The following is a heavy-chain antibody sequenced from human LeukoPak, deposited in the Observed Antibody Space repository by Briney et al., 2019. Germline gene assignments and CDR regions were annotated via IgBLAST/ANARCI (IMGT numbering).Heavy chain of an antibody. CDR1: GFTFSSYE. D-gene: IGHD6-13*01. CDR2: TSYDGSND. J-gene: IGHJ6*04. V-gene: IGHV3-30*18. Sequence: GGSLRLSCAASGFTFSSYEMNWVRQAPGKGLEWVAVTSYDGSNDYYADSVKGRFTISRDNSKNTLFLQMSSLRAEDTALYYCAKDRLYTSTYFFYGMDVWGKGTTVTVSS. CDR3: AKDRLYTSTYFFYGMDV.